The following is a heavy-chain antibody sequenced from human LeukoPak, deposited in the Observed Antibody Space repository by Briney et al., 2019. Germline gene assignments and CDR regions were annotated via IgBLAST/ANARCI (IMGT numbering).Heavy chain of an antibody. CDR2: INHSGST. D-gene: IGHD2-8*01. V-gene: IGHV4-34*01. Sequence: SETLSLPCAVYGESFSLYYWSWIRQPPGKGLEWIGEINHSGSTNYSPSLKSRVTISLDTSKNQLSLKLSSVAAADTAVYYCATENGFIDYWGQGTLVTVSS. CDR3: ATENGFIDY. J-gene: IGHJ4*02. CDR1: GESFSLYY.